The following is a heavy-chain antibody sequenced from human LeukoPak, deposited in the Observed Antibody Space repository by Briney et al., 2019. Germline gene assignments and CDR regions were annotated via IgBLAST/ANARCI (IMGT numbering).Heavy chain of an antibody. J-gene: IGHJ4*02. CDR3: ARKRGSSGWNFDY. V-gene: IGHV4-4*02. D-gene: IGHD6-19*01. CDR1: GGSISSSNW. Sequence: PSETLSLTCAVSGGSISSSNWWSWVRQSPGKGLEWIGEIYHSGSANYNPSLNSRITISVDTSKNQFSLRLSSVTAADTAVYYCARKRGSSGWNFDYWGQGTLVTVSS. CDR2: IYHSGSA.